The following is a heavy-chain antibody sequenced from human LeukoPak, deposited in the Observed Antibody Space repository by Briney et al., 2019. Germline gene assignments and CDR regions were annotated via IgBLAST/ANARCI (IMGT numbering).Heavy chain of an antibody. J-gene: IGHJ5*02. Sequence: SGTLSLTCAVSGGSISSSNWWSWVRQPPGKGLEWIGEIYHSGSTNYNPSLKSRVSISVDTSKNQFSLRLSSVTAADTAVYYCARDKTSTWEYNWFDPWGQGTLVTVSS. V-gene: IGHV4-4*02. CDR1: GGSISSSNW. CDR2: IYHSGST. D-gene: IGHD1-26*01. CDR3: ARDKTSTWEYNWFDP.